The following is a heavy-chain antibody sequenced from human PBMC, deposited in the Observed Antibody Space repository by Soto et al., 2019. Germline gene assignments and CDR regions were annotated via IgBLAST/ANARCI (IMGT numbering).Heavy chain of an antibody. CDR2: ISGSGGST. D-gene: IGHD6-19*01. CDR1: GFTFSSYA. Sequence: AGGSLRLSCAASGFTFSSYAMSWVRQAPGKGLEWVSAISGSGGSTYYADSVKGRFTISRDNSKNTLYLQMNSLRAEDTAVYYCAKVSSGWYVGWFDPWGQGTLVTVS. J-gene: IGHJ5*02. CDR3: AKVSSGWYVGWFDP. V-gene: IGHV3-23*01.